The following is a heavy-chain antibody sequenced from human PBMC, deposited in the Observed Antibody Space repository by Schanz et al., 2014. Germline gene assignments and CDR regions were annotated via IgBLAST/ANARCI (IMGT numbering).Heavy chain of an antibody. CDR3: AVSYCSSTSCYTGYYYMDV. CDR1: GGTFNSYT. Sequence: QVQLVQSGAEVKKPGSSMKVSCKASGGTFNSYTINWVRQAPGQGLEWMGRIIPILGKANYTQNFQGRVTITADKSTSTAYMELTSLRSEDTAVYYWAVSYCSSTSCYTGYYYMDVWGKGTTVTVSS. D-gene: IGHD2-2*02. J-gene: IGHJ6*03. V-gene: IGHV1-69*02. CDR2: IIPILGKA.